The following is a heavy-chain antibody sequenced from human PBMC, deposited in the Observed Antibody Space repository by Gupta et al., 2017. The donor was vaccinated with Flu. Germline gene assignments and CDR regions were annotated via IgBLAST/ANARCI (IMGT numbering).Heavy chain of an antibody. V-gene: IGHV1-8*01. J-gene: IGHJ4*02. Sequence: QVQLVQSGAEVKKPGASVKVSCKASGYTFTSYDINWVRQATGQGLEWMGWMNPNSGNTGYAQKFQGRVTMTRNTSITTAYMELSSLRSEDTAVYYCAILVGGKYCSSTSCPDYWGQGTLVTVYS. CDR1: GYTFTSYD. D-gene: IGHD2-2*01. CDR3: AILVGGKYCSSTSCPDY. CDR2: MNPNSGNT.